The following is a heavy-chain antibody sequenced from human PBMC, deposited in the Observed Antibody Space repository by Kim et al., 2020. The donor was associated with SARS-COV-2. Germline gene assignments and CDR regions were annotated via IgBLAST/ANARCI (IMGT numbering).Heavy chain of an antibody. D-gene: IGHD1-26*01. CDR2: IYYSGNT. Sequence: SETLSLTCTVSGGSISSNTFFWGWIRQPPGKGLEWIGSIYYSGNTYYRPSLKGRLTISVDRSKSQFSLKLSPVTATDTAVYYCASGIVAATFAFDVWGQGTIVSVSS. J-gene: IGHJ3*01. V-gene: IGHV4-39*01. CDR1: GGSISSNTFF. CDR3: ASGIVAATFAFDV.